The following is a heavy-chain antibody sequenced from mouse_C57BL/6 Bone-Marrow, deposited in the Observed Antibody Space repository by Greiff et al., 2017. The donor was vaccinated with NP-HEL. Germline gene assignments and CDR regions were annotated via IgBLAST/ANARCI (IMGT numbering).Heavy chain of an antibody. CDR1: GYTFTSDW. J-gene: IGHJ1*03. CDR3: EREGKWLRRGYWYGDV. V-gene: IGHV1-53*01. CDR2: INPSNGGT. Sequence: VQLQQPGTELVKPGTSVKLSCKSSGYTFTSDWMHWVKQRPGQGLEWIGNINPSNGGTNYNEKFKSKATLTVDKSSSTAYMQLSSLTSDDSAVYYCEREGKWLRRGYWYGDVWDRGTTVTVTA. D-gene: IGHD2-2*01.